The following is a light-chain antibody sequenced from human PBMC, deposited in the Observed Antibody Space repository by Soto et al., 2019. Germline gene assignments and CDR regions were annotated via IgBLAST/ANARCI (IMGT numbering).Light chain of an antibody. J-gene: IGKJ5*01. Sequence: EIVLTQSPGTLSLSPGEEATLSCRASQSVGTNYLAWYQQKPGQAPRLLIYAASNRATGIPDRFSGSVSGTDFTLTIRGLEPEDAAVYYCQQYGSSPITFGQGTRLEI. V-gene: IGKV3-20*01. CDR3: QQYGSSPIT. CDR2: AAS. CDR1: QSVGTNY.